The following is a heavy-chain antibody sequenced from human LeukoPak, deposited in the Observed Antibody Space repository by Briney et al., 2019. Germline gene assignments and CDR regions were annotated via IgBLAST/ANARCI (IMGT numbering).Heavy chain of an antibody. CDR2: IYPGDSDT. CDR1: GYSFIRYW. J-gene: IGHJ6*03. CDR3: ARHVVVPATNDYYYYMDV. D-gene: IGHD2-2*01. V-gene: IGHV5-51*01. Sequence: GESLKISCEGSGYSFIRYWIGWVRQMPGKDLEWMGIIYPGDSDTRYSPSFQGQVTISADKSISTAYLQWSSLKASDTAMYYCARHVVVPATNDYYYYMDVWGKGTTVTVSS.